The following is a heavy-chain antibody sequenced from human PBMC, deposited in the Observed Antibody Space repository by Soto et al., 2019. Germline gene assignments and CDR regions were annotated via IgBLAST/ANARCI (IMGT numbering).Heavy chain of an antibody. V-gene: IGHV1-69*01. CDR2: IMATIDTA. J-gene: IGHJ4*02. Sequence: QVQLAQSGAEVKKPGSSVKVSCKAPGGSLSTYAISWVRQAPGQGLEWMGGIMATIDTATYAQKFRGRVTITADESTSTVYMELSSLRSEDTAVYYCARGGYSSSWRFDYWGQGTLVTVSS. D-gene: IGHD6-13*01. CDR3: ARGGYSSSWRFDY. CDR1: GGSLSTYA.